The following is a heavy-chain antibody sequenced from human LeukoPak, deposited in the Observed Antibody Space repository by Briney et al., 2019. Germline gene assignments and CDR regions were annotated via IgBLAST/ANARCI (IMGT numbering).Heavy chain of an antibody. V-gene: IGHV3-21*01. J-gene: IGHJ6*03. Sequence: GGSLRLSCAASGFTFSSYSMNWVRQAPGKGLEWVSSISSSSSYIYYADSVKGRFTISRDNAKNSLYLQMNSLRAEDTAVYYCARDHDSSSWIGCYYYYMDVWGKGTTVTVSS. CDR1: GFTFSSYS. CDR3: ARDHDSSSWIGCYYYYMDV. D-gene: IGHD6-13*01. CDR2: ISSSSSYI.